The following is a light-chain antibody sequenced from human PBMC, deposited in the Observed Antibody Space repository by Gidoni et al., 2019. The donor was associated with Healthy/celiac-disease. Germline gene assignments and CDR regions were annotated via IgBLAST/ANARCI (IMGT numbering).Light chain of an antibody. CDR2: EDR. Sequence: SYELTQPPSVYVSPGQTASITCSGDKLGDKYASWYQQKPGQSPVLVIYEDRERPSGIPERFSGSNSGNTATLTISGTQAMDEADYYCQAWDSSTAVFGGGTKLTVL. J-gene: IGLJ2*01. CDR1: KLGDKY. CDR3: QAWDSSTAV. V-gene: IGLV3-1*01.